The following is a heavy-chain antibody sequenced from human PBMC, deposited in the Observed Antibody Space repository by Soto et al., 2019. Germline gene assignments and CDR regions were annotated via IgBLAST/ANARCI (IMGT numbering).Heavy chain of an antibody. CDR3: ARGRGYSGYELLDY. J-gene: IGHJ4*02. CDR2: INHSGST. V-gene: IGHV4-34*01. D-gene: IGHD5-12*01. Sequence: QVQLQQWGAGLLKPSETLSLTCAVYGGSFSGYYWRWIRQPPGKGLEWIGEINHSGSTNYNPSLKRRVTISVDTSKNQFSLKLSSVTAADTAVYYCARGRGYSGYELLDYLGQGTLVTVSS. CDR1: GGSFSGYY.